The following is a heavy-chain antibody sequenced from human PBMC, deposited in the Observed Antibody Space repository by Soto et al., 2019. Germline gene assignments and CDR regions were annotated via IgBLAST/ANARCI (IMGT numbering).Heavy chain of an antibody. CDR2: TYYRSKWYN. CDR1: GDSVSSNSAV. D-gene: IGHD5-12*01. Sequence: SQTLSLTCAISGDSVSSNSAVWNWIRQSPSRGLEWLGRTYYRSKWYNDHAVSVKSRITINPDTSKNQFSLQLNSVTPEDTAVYYCARGWLQSGFDIWGQGTMVTVSS. J-gene: IGHJ3*02. CDR3: ARGWLQSGFDI. V-gene: IGHV6-1*01.